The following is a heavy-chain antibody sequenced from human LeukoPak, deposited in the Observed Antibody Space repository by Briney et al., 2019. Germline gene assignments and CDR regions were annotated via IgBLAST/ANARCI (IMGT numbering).Heavy chain of an antibody. CDR2: IYYSGST. CDR3: ARVGFTYFDY. V-gene: IGHV4-31*03. J-gene: IGHJ4*02. Sequence: SQTLSLTCTVSGGSISSGDYYWSWIRQHRGKGLEWIGYIYYSGSTYYNPSLKSRVTISVDTSKNQFSLKLSSVTAADTAVYYCARVGFTYFDYWGQGTLVTVSS. CDR1: GGSISSGDYY.